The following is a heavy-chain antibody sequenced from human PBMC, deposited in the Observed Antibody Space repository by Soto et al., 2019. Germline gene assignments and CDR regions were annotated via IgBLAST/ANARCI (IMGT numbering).Heavy chain of an antibody. J-gene: IGHJ6*02. V-gene: IGHV1-18*01. Sequence: QVQLVQPGAEVKKPGASVKVSCKASGYTFTSYGISWVRQAPGQGLEWMGWISAYNGNTNYAQKLQGRVTMTTDTSTSTAYMELRSLRSDDTAVYYCVREVRGTRRYYGMDVWGQGTTVTVSS. D-gene: IGHD1-7*01. CDR3: VREVRGTRRYYGMDV. CDR2: ISAYNGNT. CDR1: GYTFTSYG.